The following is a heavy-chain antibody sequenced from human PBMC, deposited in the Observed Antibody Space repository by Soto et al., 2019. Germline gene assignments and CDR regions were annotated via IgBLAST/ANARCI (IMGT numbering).Heavy chain of an antibody. CDR1: GGSISSYY. V-gene: IGHV4-59*08. Sequence: SETLSLTCTVSGGSISSYYWSWIRQPPGKGLEWIGYIYYSGSTNYNPSLKSRVTISVDTSKNQFSLKLSSVTAADTAVYYCASRLRFLEWPPLDYWGQGTLVTVSS. J-gene: IGHJ4*02. D-gene: IGHD3-3*01. CDR2: IYYSGST. CDR3: ASRLRFLEWPPLDY.